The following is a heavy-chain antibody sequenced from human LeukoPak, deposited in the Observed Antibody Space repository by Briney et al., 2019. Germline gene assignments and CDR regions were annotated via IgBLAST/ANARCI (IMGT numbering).Heavy chain of an antibody. CDR2: IYPGDSDT. J-gene: IGHJ5*02. CDR1: GYSFTSYW. Sequence: GESLKISCKGSGYSFTSYWIGWVRQMPGKGLEWMGIIYPGDSDTRYSPSFQGQVTISADKSISTAYLQWSTLEASDTAMYYCARHQGLPGAPRVNWFDPWGQGTLVTVSS. D-gene: IGHD1-26*01. CDR3: ARHQGLPGAPRVNWFDP. V-gene: IGHV5-51*01.